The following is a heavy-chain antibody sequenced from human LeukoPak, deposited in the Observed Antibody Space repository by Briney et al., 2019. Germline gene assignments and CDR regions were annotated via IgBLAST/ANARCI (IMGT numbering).Heavy chain of an antibody. V-gene: IGHV1-2*02. CDR3: ARDGEVRQGHCSTTSCPVDY. Sequence: GASVKVSCKASGYTFTGYYMHWVRQAPGQGLEWMGWINPNSGGTNYAQKFQGRVTMTRDTSISTAYMELSRLRSDDTAVYYCARDGEVRQGHCSTTSCPVDYRGQGTLITVSS. J-gene: IGHJ4*02. CDR1: GYTFTGYY. CDR2: INPNSGGT. D-gene: IGHD2-2*01.